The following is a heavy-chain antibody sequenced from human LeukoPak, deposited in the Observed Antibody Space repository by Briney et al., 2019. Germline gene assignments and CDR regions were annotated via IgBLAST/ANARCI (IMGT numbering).Heavy chain of an antibody. CDR1: GYTFTGYY. J-gene: IGHJ4*02. CDR3: ARVLQDDYIWGSYRPYDY. CDR2: INPNSGGT. V-gene: IGHV1-2*02. Sequence: ASAKVSCKASGYTFTGYYIYWVRQAPGQGLEWMGWINPNSGGTNYAQKFQGRVTMTRDTSISTAYMELSRLRSDDTAVYYCARVLQDDYIWGSYRPYDYWGQGTLVTVSS. D-gene: IGHD3-16*02.